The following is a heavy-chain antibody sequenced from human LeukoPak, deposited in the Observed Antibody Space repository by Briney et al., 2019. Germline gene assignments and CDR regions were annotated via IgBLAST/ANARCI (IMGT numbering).Heavy chain of an antibody. CDR2: ISGDGGST. V-gene: IGHV3-43*02. CDR3: AKDNPTTVTEYYFDY. J-gene: IGHJ4*02. D-gene: IGHD4-11*01. Sequence: PGGSLRLSCAASGFTFSNAWMTWVRQAPGKGLEWVSLISGDGGSTYYADSVKGRFTISRDNSKNSLYLQMNSLRTEDTALYYCAKDNPTTVTEYYFDYWGQGTLVTVSS. CDR1: GFTFSNAW.